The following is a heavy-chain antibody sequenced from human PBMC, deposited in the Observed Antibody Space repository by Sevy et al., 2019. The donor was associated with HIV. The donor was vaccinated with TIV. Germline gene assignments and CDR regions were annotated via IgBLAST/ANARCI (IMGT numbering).Heavy chain of an antibody. Sequence: GGSLRLSCAASGFTFSNAWMSWVRQAPGKGLEWVGRIRSKTDGGTADYTAPVKGRITISRDDSRNMLHLQMDALKSEDTCMYYCTTSRDWGQGTQVTVSS. CDR2: IRSKTDGGTA. CDR1: GFTFSNAW. CDR3: TTSRD. V-gene: IGHV3-15*01. J-gene: IGHJ4*02.